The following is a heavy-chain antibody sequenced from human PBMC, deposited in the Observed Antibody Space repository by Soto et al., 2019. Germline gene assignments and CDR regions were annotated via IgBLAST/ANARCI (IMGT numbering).Heavy chain of an antibody. D-gene: IGHD2-21*02. J-gene: IGHJ4*02. CDR1: GFTFSSYG. CDR2: IWYDGSNK. CDR3: ARDPLAYCGGDCYSVGYFDY. Sequence: GSLRLSCAASGFTFSSYGMHWVRQAPGKGLEWVAVIWYDGSNKYYADSVKGRFTISRDNSKNTLYLQMNSLRAEDTAVYYCARDPLAYCGGDCYSVGYFDYWGQGTLVTVSS. V-gene: IGHV3-33*01.